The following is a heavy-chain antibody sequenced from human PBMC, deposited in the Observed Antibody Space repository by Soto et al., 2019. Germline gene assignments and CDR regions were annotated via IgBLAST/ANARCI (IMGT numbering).Heavy chain of an antibody. D-gene: IGHD3-10*01. CDR1: GFTFSSHT. CDR3: ARRITMVRGPYYYYAMDV. J-gene: IGHJ6*02. V-gene: IGHV3-48*02. CDR2: ITSTSSTK. Sequence: GGSLRLSCAASGFTFSSHTMNWVRRAKGKGLEWISYITSTSSTKNYADSVRGRFTISRDNANNSLYLQMNSLRDEDTAVYYCARRITMVRGPYYYYAMDVWGQGTTVTVSS.